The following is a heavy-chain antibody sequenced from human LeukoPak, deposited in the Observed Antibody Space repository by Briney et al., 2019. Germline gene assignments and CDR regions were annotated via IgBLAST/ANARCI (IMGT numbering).Heavy chain of an antibody. CDR2: IYYSGTT. J-gene: IGHJ4*02. Sequence: SETLSLTCTVSGGSITSTNYYWGWIRQPPGKGLEWIGSIYYSGTTYYNPSLKSRVTISVDTSKNQFSLKLSSVTAADTAVYYCARHIPRFTMIVVFDHWGQGTLVTVSS. V-gene: IGHV4-39*01. CDR1: GGSITSTNYY. D-gene: IGHD3-22*01. CDR3: ARHIPRFTMIVVFDH.